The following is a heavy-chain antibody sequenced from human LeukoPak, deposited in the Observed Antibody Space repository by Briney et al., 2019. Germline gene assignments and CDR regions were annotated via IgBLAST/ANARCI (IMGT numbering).Heavy chain of an antibody. Sequence: SETLYLTCTVSGGSISSYYWSWIRQPAGQGLEWIGRIYTSGSTNYNPSLKSRVTMSVDTSKNQFSLKLSSVTAADTAVYYCARSPYCSSTSCPFDYWGQGTLVTVSS. CDR2: IYTSGST. CDR3: ARSPYCSSTSCPFDY. J-gene: IGHJ4*02. D-gene: IGHD2-2*01. CDR1: GGSISSYY. V-gene: IGHV4-4*07.